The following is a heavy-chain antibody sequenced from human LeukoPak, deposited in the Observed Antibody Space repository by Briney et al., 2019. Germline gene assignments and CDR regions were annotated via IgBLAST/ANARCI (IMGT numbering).Heavy chain of an antibody. J-gene: IGHJ4*02. Sequence: AGGSLRLSCAASGFTFSDYDMHWVRQATGKGLESVSAIGTAGDTYYTGSVKGRFTISRENAKNSLYLQMNSLRAGDTAVYYCARVAKERVGGVYYFDYWGQGTLVTVSS. CDR2: IGTAGDT. V-gene: IGHV3-13*01. D-gene: IGHD1-1*01. CDR3: ARVAKERVGGVYYFDY. CDR1: GFTFSDYD.